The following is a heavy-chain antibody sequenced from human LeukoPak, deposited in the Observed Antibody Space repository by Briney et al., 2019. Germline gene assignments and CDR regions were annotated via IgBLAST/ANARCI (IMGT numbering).Heavy chain of an antibody. CDR3: AKDLYPGDGYNFFDY. Sequence: GRSLRLSCAASGFTFDDYAMHWVRQAPGKGLEWVSGISWNSGSIGYGDSVKGRFTISRDNAKNSLYLQMNSLRAEDTALYYCAKDLYPGDGYNFFDYWGQGTLVTVSS. J-gene: IGHJ4*02. V-gene: IGHV3-9*01. D-gene: IGHD5-24*01. CDR2: ISWNSGSI. CDR1: GFTFDDYA.